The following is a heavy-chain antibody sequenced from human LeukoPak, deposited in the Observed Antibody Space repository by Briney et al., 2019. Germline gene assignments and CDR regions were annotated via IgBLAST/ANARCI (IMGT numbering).Heavy chain of an antibody. Sequence: ASVKVSCKASGYTFTSYYMHWVRQAPGQGLEWMGIINPSGGSTSYAQKFQGRVTMTRDMSTSTVYMELSSLRSDDTAVYYCARDHLLLGVYDSSGYPDYWGQGTLVTVSS. CDR1: GYTFTSYY. V-gene: IGHV1-46*01. J-gene: IGHJ4*02. CDR3: ARDHLLLGVYDSSGYPDY. CDR2: INPSGGST. D-gene: IGHD3-22*01.